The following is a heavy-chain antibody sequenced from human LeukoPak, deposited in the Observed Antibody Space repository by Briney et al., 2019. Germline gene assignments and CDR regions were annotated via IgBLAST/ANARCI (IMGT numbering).Heavy chain of an antibody. Sequence: GGSLRLSCAASAFTFSDYSMNWVRQAPGKGLEWISYISGRSSTIYYADSVKGRFTISRDNAKNSMYLQMNGLRAEDTAVYYCARDRIKSGSYYFDYWGQGTLVTVSS. J-gene: IGHJ4*02. CDR2: ISGRSSTI. CDR1: AFTFSDYS. V-gene: IGHV3-48*01. CDR3: ARDRIKSGSYYFDY. D-gene: IGHD1-26*01.